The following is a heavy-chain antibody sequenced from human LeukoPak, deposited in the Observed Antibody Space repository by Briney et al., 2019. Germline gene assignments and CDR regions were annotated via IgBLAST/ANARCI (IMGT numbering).Heavy chain of an antibody. J-gene: IGHJ4*02. CDR2: IWSDGSNK. D-gene: IGHD3-10*01. V-gene: IGHV3-33*01. CDR1: GFTFSYYA. Sequence: PGGSLRLSCSASGFTFSYYAIHWVRQAPGKGLEWVALIWSDGSNKYYADSVKGRITISRDNSKNTVYLQMNSLRAEDTAVYYCARELFGSGSCPGGWGQGTLVTVSS. CDR3: ARELFGSGSCPGG.